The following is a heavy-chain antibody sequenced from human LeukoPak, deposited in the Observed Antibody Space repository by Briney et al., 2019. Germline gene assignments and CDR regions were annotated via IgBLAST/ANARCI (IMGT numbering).Heavy chain of an antibody. Sequence: SQTLSLTCAVSGGSISSGGYSWSWLRQPPGKGLESIVYIYHSGSTYYNPSLKSRVTISVDRSKNQFSLKLSSVAAADTAVYYCARLDTAMSHFDYWGQGTLVTVSS. V-gene: IGHV4-30-2*01. CDR1: GGSISSGGYS. CDR3: ARLDTAMSHFDY. CDR2: IYHSGST. J-gene: IGHJ4*02. D-gene: IGHD5-18*01.